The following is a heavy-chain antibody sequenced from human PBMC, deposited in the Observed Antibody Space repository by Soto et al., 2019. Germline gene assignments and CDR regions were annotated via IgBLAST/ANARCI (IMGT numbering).Heavy chain of an antibody. CDR1: GYSISSSNW. V-gene: IGHV4-38-2*01. D-gene: IGHD3-9*01. J-gene: IGHJ4*02. CDR2: IYYSGST. Sequence: SETLSLTCAVSGYSISSSNWWGWIRQPPGKGLEWIESIYYSGSTYYNPSLKSRVTISVGTSKNQFSLKLSSVTAADTAVYYCARLLTGYLYYFDSWGQGTLVTVSS. CDR3: ARLLTGYLYYFDS.